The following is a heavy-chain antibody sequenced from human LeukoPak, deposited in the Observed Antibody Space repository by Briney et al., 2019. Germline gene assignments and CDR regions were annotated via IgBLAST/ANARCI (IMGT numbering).Heavy chain of an antibody. D-gene: IGHD3-10*01. CDR2: IYHSGST. Sequence: SQTLSLTCAVSGGSSSSGGYSWSWIRQPPGKGLEWIGYIYHSGSTYYNPSLKSRVTISVDRSKNQFSLKLSSVTAADTAVYYCARCSYGSGSYYSRTYYYYGMDVWGKGTTVTVSS. V-gene: IGHV4-30-2*01. J-gene: IGHJ6*04. CDR3: ARCSYGSGSYYSRTYYYYGMDV. CDR1: GGSSSSGGYS.